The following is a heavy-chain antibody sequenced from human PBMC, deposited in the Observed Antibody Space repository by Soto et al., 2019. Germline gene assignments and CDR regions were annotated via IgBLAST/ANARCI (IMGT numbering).Heavy chain of an antibody. CDR3: GRGIGGPAAMCSWFDP. D-gene: IGHD2-2*01. CDR1: GFTFSSYA. CDR2: ISYDGSNK. Sequence: QVQLVESGGGVVQPGRSLRLSCAASGFTFSSYAMHWVRQAPGKGLEWVAVISYDGSNKYYADSVKGRFTISRDNSKNTLYLQMNSLRAEDTAVYYCGRGIGGPAAMCSWFDPWGQGTLVTVSS. V-gene: IGHV3-30-3*01. J-gene: IGHJ5*02.